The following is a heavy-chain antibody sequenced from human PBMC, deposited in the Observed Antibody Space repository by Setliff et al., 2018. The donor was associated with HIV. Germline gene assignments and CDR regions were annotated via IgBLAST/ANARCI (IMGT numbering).Heavy chain of an antibody. V-gene: IGHV3-23*03. CDR2: IYADGAFT. CDR1: GFTFSSNA. Sequence: GGSLRLSCAAAGFTFSSNAMSWVRQAPGRGLEWVSLIYADGAFTYYADSVEGRFTISRDNSRNRLYLQMNSLRAEDTAVYFCAKAFGGYPNPIEYPQHWGHGTLVTVSS. J-gene: IGHJ1*01. D-gene: IGHD3-16*01. CDR3: AKAFGGYPNPIEYPQH.